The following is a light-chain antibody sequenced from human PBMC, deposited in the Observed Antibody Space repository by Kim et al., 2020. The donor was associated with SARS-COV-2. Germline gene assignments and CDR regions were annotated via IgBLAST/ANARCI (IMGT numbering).Light chain of an antibody. CDR1: KLGDKY. Sequence: SYELTQPPSVSVSPGQTASITCSGDKLGDKYACWHQQKPGQSPVLVIYQDSKRPSGLPERFSGSISGNTATLTISGTQAMEEADYYCQAWDSSTAVFGGG. J-gene: IGLJ2*01. CDR2: QDS. CDR3: QAWDSSTAV. V-gene: IGLV3-1*01.